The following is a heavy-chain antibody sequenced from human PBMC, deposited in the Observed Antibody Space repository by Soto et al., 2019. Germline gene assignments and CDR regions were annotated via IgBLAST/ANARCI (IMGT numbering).Heavy chain of an antibody. V-gene: IGHV4-31*03. Sequence: QVQLQESGPGLLKPSQTLSLTCNVSGGYIHSGGFYWSWIRQPPGKGLASIGYSFHSRSTFYNPSRNSRVTPSADTSKTQLSLNLRSVTVADTAVYYCARVGIAGHCFDPWGQGTLVTVSS. CDR2: SFHSRST. J-gene: IGHJ5*02. CDR3: ARVGIAGHCFDP. D-gene: IGHD2-2*03. CDR1: GGYIHSGGFY.